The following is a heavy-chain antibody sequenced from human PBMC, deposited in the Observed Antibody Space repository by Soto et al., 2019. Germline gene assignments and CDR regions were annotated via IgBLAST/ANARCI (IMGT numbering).Heavy chain of an antibody. Sequence: QVQLVQSGAEVKKPGSSVKVSCKASGGTFSSYAISWLRQAPGQGLEWMGVIIPIFGTANYAQKFQGRVTITADESTSTAYMELSSLRSEDTAVYYCARDSRRGLRLLSFDIWGQGTMVTVSS. D-gene: IGHD1-26*01. J-gene: IGHJ3*02. V-gene: IGHV1-69*01. CDR3: ARDSRRGLRLLSFDI. CDR2: IIPIFGTA. CDR1: GGTFSSYA.